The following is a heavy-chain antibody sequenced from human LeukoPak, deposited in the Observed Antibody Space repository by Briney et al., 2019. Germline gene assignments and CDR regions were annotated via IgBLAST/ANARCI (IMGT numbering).Heavy chain of an antibody. CDR3: AREGDYGSGSYYFDY. Sequence: SQTLSLTCTVSGGSISSGSYYWSWIRQPAGKGLEWIGRIYTSGSTNYNPSLKSRVTISVDTSKNQFSLKLSSVTAADTAVYYCAREGDYGSGSYYFDYWGQGTLVTVSS. D-gene: IGHD3-10*01. CDR2: IYTSGST. V-gene: IGHV4-61*02. CDR1: GGSISSGSYY. J-gene: IGHJ4*02.